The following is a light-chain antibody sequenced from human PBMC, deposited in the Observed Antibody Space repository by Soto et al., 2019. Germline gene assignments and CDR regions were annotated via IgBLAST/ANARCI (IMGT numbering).Light chain of an antibody. J-gene: IGKJ3*01. V-gene: IGKV3-15*01. CDR3: QQRSNWPRFT. CDR1: QSVSSN. Sequence: EIVMTQSPATLSVSPGERATLSCRASQSVSSNLAWYQHKPGQAPRLLIYGAYSRATGVPARFSGSGSGTEFTLTISSLQSEDFAVYYCQQRSNWPRFTFGPGTKVDIK. CDR2: GAY.